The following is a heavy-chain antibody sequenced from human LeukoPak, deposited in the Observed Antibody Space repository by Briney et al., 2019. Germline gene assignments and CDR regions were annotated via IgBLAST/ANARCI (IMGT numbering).Heavy chain of an antibody. CDR3: ARAVGYCSGGSCYPSDY. CDR1: GYTFTSYG. V-gene: IGHV1-18*01. Sequence: ASVTVSCKASGYTFTSYGISWVRQAPGQGLEWMGWISAYDGNTNYAQKLQGRVTMTTDTSTSTAYMELRSLRSDDTAVYYCARAVGYCSGGSCYPSDYWGQGTLVTVSS. J-gene: IGHJ4*02. CDR2: ISAYDGNT. D-gene: IGHD2-15*01.